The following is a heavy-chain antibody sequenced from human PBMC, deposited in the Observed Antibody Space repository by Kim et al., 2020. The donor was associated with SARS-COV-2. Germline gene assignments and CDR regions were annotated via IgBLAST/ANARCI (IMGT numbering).Heavy chain of an antibody. Sequence: GGSLRLSCAASGFTFSSYGMYWVRQAPGKGLEWVSLLRCDGSSTTYADSVKGRFTISRDIAKNTLYLQMNSLRAEDTGVYYCARVLAGTRPPLWGQGTLVTVSS. D-gene: IGHD6-19*01. V-gene: IGHV3-74*01. CDR3: ARVLAGTRPPL. J-gene: IGHJ4*02. CDR1: GFTFSSYG. CDR2: LRCDGSST.